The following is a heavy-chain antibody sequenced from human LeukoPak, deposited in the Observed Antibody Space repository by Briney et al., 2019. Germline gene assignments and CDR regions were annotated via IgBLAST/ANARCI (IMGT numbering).Heavy chain of an antibody. V-gene: IGHV3-7*03. Sequence: GGSLRLSCAASGFTFSSYWMSWVRQAPGKGLEWVANIKQDGSEKYYVDSEKGRFTISRDNAKNSLYLQMNSLRAEDTAVYYCAKTRPLDSSSWSHGDYWGQGTLVTVSS. CDR3: AKTRPLDSSSWSHGDY. D-gene: IGHD6-13*01. CDR2: IKQDGSEK. J-gene: IGHJ4*02. CDR1: GFTFSSYW.